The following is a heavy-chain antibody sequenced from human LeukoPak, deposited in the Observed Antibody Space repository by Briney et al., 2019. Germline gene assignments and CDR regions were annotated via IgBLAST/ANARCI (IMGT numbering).Heavy chain of an antibody. CDR2: INEHGSIT. J-gene: IGHJ4*02. CDR3: ARDVGGAGSH. CDR1: GFTFSSYW. V-gene: IGHV3-74*01. D-gene: IGHD3-10*01. Sequence: GESLRLSCAASGFTFSSYWMHWVRQAPGEGLVWVSRINEHGSITDYADSVKDRFTISRDNAKNTQYLHMNSLRAEDTAMYYCARDVGGAGSHWGQGTLVTVSS.